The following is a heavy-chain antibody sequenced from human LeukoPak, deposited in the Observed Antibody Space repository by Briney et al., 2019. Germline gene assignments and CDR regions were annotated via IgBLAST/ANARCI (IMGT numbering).Heavy chain of an antibody. V-gene: IGHV4-39*01. Sequence: SETLSLTCTVSGGSISIISSSTYSWGWSRQAPGKGLEWIGSLYYGENSHYNPSLKSRATLSVDTSNNQFSLKLTSVTAADAAVCFCARQLPTAAADTRGYFDYWGQGTVVTVSS. CDR3: ARQLPTAAADTRGYFDY. D-gene: IGHD6-25*01. J-gene: IGHJ4*02. CDR1: GGSISIISSSTYS. CDR2: LYYGENS.